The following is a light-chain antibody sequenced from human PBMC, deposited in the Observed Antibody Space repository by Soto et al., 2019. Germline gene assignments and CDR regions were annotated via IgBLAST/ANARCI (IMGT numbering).Light chain of an antibody. J-gene: IGKJ1*01. Sequence: DIQMTQSPSSLSASVGDRVTITCRASQGISNYLAWYQQKPGKVPELLIYAAASLQSGVPSRLSGSRSGTDFTLTISSLQPEDVATYYCQKYNDAPKTFGQGDQVEIK. CDR1: QGISNY. CDR2: AAA. V-gene: IGKV1-27*01. CDR3: QKYNDAPKT.